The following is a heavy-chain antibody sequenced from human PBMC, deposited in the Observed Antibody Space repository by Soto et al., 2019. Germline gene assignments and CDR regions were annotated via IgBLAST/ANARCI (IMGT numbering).Heavy chain of an antibody. CDR1: GFSFSDYY. D-gene: IGHD3-22*01. CDR3: AREGSSSGPDDEY. Sequence: EVQLVESGGGLVQPGGSLRLSCAASGFSFSDYYINWVRQAPGKGLEWVGRTRNKASSYTTDYAAFVKGRFTISRDDSKNLIYLQMNSLKTEDTAVYYCAREGSSSGPDDEYWGQGTLVTVSS. V-gene: IGHV3-72*01. CDR2: TRNKASSYTT. J-gene: IGHJ4*02.